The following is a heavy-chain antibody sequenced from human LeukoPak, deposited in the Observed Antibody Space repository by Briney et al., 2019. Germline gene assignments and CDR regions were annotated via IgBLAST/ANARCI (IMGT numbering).Heavy chain of an antibody. D-gene: IGHD3-10*01. CDR1: GFTFSSYW. CDR3: ARDLVLGPGSYDL. J-gene: IGHJ4*02. Sequence: PGGSLRLSCAASGFTFSSYWMSWVRQAPGKGLMWVARIKKDGREINYADSVKGRFTVSRDNAKNTLSLQMNTLRAEDTAVYYCARDLVLGPGSYDLWGQGALVTVS. CDR2: IKKDGREI. V-gene: IGHV3-74*01.